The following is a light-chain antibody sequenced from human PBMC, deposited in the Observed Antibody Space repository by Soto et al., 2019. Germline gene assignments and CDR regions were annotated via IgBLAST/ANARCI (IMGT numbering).Light chain of an antibody. V-gene: IGLV2-14*01. J-gene: IGLJ1*01. CDR3: SSYTSSSTPC. CDR1: SSDVGGYNY. Sequence: QSALTQPASVSGSPGQSITISCTGTSSDVGGYNYVSWYQQHPGKAPKLMIYDVSNRPSGVSNRFSGSKSGNTASLTISGLQAEDEADYYCSSYTSSSTPCFGTGTKPPS. CDR2: DVS.